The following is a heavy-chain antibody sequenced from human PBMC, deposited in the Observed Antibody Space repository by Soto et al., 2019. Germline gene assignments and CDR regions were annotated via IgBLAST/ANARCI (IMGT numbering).Heavy chain of an antibody. Sequence: PGGSLRLSCAASGFPFGDFGMHWLRQAPGKGLEWVAVISHDGSDKFYADSVKARFTISRDNSKNTLYLQMNSLRAEDTAVYCCAKNGAGHYDLWSGSWFDPWGQGTLVTVSS. V-gene: IGHV3-30*18. CDR3: AKNGAGHYDLWSGSWFDP. D-gene: IGHD3-3*01. J-gene: IGHJ5*02. CDR1: GFPFGDFG. CDR2: ISHDGSDK.